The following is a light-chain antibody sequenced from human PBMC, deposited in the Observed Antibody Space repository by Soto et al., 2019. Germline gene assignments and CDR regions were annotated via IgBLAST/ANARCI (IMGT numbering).Light chain of an antibody. CDR2: AAS. J-gene: IGKJ1*01. V-gene: IGKV3-15*01. CDR1: QGVGTN. CDR3: QQYSTYTPRT. Sequence: EIVMTQSPGTLSVSPGERATLSCRASQGVGTNLAWYQQRPGQAPRLLIYAASTRATGIPARFSGRGSGTEFTLTISSRQSEDLALYFFQQYSTYTPRTFGQGTKVEIK.